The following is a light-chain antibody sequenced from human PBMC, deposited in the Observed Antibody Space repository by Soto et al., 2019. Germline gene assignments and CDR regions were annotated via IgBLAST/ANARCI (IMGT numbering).Light chain of an antibody. CDR1: SSNIGSNT. Sequence: QSVLTQPPSASGALGQRVTISCSGGSSNIGSNTVNWYQQPPGTAPKLLICSTDQRPSGVPDRFSGSKSGTSASLAISGLQSEDEADYYCATWDGSLIGYVFGTGTKLTVL. V-gene: IGLV1-44*01. CDR2: STD. J-gene: IGLJ1*01. CDR3: ATWDGSLIGYV.